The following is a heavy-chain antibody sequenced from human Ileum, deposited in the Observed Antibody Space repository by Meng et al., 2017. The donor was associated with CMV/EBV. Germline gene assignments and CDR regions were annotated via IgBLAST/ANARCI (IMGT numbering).Heavy chain of an antibody. CDR2: TGDKTSKITT. D-gene: IGHD6-6*01. CDR3: VRASIPTRRPSLYGMDV. V-gene: IGHV3-72*01. J-gene: IGHJ6*01. Sequence: SRHCLDWVRQAAGKGLEGVDHTGDKTSKITTEYAASVKGRFIVSGDDSQNSLYLEMNSLKAEDTDEYYCVRASIPTRRPSLYGMDVWGQGTTVTVSS. CDR1: SRHC.